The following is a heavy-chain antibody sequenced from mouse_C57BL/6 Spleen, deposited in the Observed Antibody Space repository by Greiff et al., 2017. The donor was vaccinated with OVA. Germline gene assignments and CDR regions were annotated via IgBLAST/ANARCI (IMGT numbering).Heavy chain of an antibody. CDR2: IDPSDSYT. Sequence: QVQLQQPGAELVKPGASVKLSCKASGYTFTSYWMQWVKQRPGQGLEWIGEIDPSDSYTNYNQKFKGKATLTVDTSSSTAYMQLSSLTSEDSAVYYCAREGDSSGSVCAYGGKGTLVTVSA. J-gene: IGHJ3*01. V-gene: IGHV1-50*01. CDR3: AREGDSSGSVCAY. D-gene: IGHD3-2*02. CDR1: GYTFTSYW.